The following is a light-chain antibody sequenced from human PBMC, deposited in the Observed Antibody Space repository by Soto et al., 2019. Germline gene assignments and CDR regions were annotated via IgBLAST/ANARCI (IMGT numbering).Light chain of an antibody. J-gene: IGKJ1*01. Sequence: EIVMTQSPATLSVSPGERATLSCRASQSVSSNLAWYQQKPGQAPRLLIYGASTRATGIPARFSGNGSGTEFTLTISSLQSEDFAVYYCQQYNNWPGTFDQGTKVEIK. V-gene: IGKV3-15*01. CDR2: GAS. CDR3: QQYNNWPGT. CDR1: QSVSSN.